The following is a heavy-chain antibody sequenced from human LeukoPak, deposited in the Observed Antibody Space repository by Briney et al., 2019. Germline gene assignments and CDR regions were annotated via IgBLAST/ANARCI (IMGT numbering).Heavy chain of an antibody. V-gene: IGHV1-8*03. D-gene: IGHD5-18*01. Sequence: ASVKVSCKASGYTFTSYDINWVRQATGKGLEWMGWMNPNSGNTGYAQKFQGRVTITRNTSISTAYMELSSLRSEDTAVYYCARVGYSYGSYYFDYWGQGTLVTVSS. J-gene: IGHJ4*02. CDR2: MNPNSGNT. CDR3: ARVGYSYGSYYFDY. CDR1: GYTFTSYD.